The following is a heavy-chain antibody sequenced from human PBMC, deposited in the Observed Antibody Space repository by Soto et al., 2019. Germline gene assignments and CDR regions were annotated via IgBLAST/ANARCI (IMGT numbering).Heavy chain of an antibody. V-gene: IGHV1-69*14. J-gene: IGHJ2*01. CDR2: IIPTFGTA. Sequence: QVQLVQSGAEVKKPGSSVTVSCKASGGTFSSYTISWVRQAPGQGLEWMGGIIPTFGTANSAQKFQGRATITADKPTTTASMDLSSLRSEDTAVYYCASGNHKSLPLWYFDLWGRGTLVTVSS. D-gene: IGHD5-12*01. CDR3: ASGNHKSLPLWYFDL. CDR1: GGTFSSYT.